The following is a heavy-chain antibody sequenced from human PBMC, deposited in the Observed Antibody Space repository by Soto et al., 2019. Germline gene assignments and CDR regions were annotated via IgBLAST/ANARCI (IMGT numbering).Heavy chain of an antibody. CDR1: GFTFSSYE. CDR2: IDSSGSTI. J-gene: IGHJ4*02. Sequence: EVQLVESGGGLVQPGGSLRLSCAASGFTFSSYEMNWVRQAPGKGLQWVSNIDSSGSTIYYADSLRGRFTVSRDNAKNSLYLQMNSLRAEDTAVYYCARSLGYCNGGSCYDYWGQGTLVTVSS. CDR3: ARSLGYCNGGSCYDY. D-gene: IGHD2-15*01. V-gene: IGHV3-48*03.